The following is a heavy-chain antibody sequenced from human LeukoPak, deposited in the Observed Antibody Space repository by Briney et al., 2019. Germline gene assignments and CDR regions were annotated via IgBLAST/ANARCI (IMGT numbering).Heavy chain of an antibody. V-gene: IGHV3-48*04. Sequence: GGSLRLSCAASGFTFSSYSMNWVRQAPGKGLEWVSCISSSSSTIYYADSVKGRFTISRDNAKNSLYLQMNSLRAEDTAVYYCASQILRSSNYYYYYMDVWGKGTTVTVSS. CDR3: ASQILRSSNYYYYYMDV. CDR1: GFTFSSYS. CDR2: ISSSSSTI. J-gene: IGHJ6*03.